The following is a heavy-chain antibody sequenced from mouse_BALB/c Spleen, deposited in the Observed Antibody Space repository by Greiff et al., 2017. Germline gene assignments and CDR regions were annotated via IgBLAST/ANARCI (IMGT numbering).Heavy chain of an antibody. Sequence: VQLQQSGAELVKPGASVKLSCTASGFNIKDTYMHWVKQRPEQGLEWIGRIDPANGNTKYDPKFQGKATITADTSSNTAYLQLSSLTSEDTAVYYCARREGGYPWFAYWGQGTLVTVSA. V-gene: IGHV14-3*02. CDR2: IDPANGNT. CDR1: GFNIKDTY. J-gene: IGHJ3*01. CDR3: ARREGGYPWFAY. D-gene: IGHD2-2*01.